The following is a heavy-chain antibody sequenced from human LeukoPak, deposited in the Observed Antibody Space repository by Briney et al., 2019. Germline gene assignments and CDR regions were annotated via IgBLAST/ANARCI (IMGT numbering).Heavy chain of an antibody. V-gene: IGHV4-39*07. D-gene: IGHD6-19*01. CDR3: ARFKRAGGWSYFDY. J-gene: IGHJ4*02. Sequence: PSETLSLTCTVSGSSINSTNIIYYWAWIRQPPGKGLECIGHISYSGTTYYNPSLKSRVTISVDTSKNQFSLKLSSVTAADTAVYYCARFKRAGGWSYFDYWGQGTLVTVSS. CDR1: GSSINSTNIIYY. CDR2: ISYSGTT.